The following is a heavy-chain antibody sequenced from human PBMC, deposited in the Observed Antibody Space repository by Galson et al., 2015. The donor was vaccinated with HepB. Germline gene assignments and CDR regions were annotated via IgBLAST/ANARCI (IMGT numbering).Heavy chain of an antibody. J-gene: IGHJ4*02. CDR1: GFTFSSYA. V-gene: IGHV3-21*06. D-gene: IGHD2-2*01. CDR2: ITSGSTYI. CDR3: VTRGITWEYCSSVSCYKGLDS. Sequence: SLRLSCAASGFTFSSYAVNWVRQAPGKGLEWVSAITSGSTYIYYADSVKGRFTISRDNAKNSLYLQMDSLKAEDTAFYYCVTRGITWEYCSSVSCYKGLDSWGQGTLVTVSA.